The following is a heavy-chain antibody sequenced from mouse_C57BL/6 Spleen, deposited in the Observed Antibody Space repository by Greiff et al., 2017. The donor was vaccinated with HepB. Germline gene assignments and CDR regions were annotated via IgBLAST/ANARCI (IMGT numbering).Heavy chain of an antibody. J-gene: IGHJ3*01. CDR3: ARGRLRRGDWFAY. Sequence: EVQRVESGGGLVKPGGSLKLSCAASGFTFSSYAMSWVRQTPEKRLEWVATISDGGSYTYYPDNVKGRFTISRDNAKNNLYLQMSHLKSEDTAMYYCARGRLRRGDWFAYWGQGTLVTVSA. V-gene: IGHV5-4*01. D-gene: IGHD2-4*01. CDR2: ISDGGSYT. CDR1: GFTFSSYA.